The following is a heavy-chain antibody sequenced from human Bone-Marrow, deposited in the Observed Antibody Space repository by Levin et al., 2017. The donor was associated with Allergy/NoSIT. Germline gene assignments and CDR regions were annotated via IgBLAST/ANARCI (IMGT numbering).Heavy chain of an antibody. Sequence: GESLKISCAASGFTLNSYDMHWVRQPTGKGLEWVSAIGTVNTYYAGSVKGRFTISRGNAENSLYLQMNSLTVGDTAVYYCAREQRGTGWKEIDYWGQGTLVTVSS. D-gene: IGHD6-19*01. CDR3: AREQRGTGWKEIDY. CDR2: IGTVNT. V-gene: IGHV3-13*01. CDR1: GFTLNSYD. J-gene: IGHJ4*02.